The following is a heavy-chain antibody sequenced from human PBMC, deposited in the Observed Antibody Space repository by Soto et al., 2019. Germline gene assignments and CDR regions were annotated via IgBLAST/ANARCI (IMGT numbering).Heavy chain of an antibody. CDR1: GFTFSNYA. J-gene: IGHJ6*03. V-gene: IGHV3-23*01. CDR2: VNNGGRST. Sequence: EVQLLESGGGLVQTGGSLRLSWAASGFTFSNYAMSWVRQAPGKGLEWVSSVNNGGRSTYYAASVKGRFTISRPNSKNKLYLQMSLLTDAHTAIYYCARYCTGSSLRYMGVWGKGTTVTVS. CDR3: ARYCTGSSLRYMGV. D-gene: IGHD2-15*01.